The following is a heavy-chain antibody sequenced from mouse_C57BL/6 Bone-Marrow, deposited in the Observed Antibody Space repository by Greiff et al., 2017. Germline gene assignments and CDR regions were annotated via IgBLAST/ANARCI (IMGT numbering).Heavy chain of an antibody. Sequence: EVKLMESGGGLVQPKGSLKLSCAASGFSFNTYAMNWVRQAPGKGLEWVARIRSKSNNYATYYADSVKDRFTISRDDSESMLYLQMNNLKTEDTAMYYCVRHHYYGSPWYFDVWGTGTTVTVSS. CDR2: IRSKSNNYAT. J-gene: IGHJ1*03. D-gene: IGHD1-1*01. V-gene: IGHV10-1*01. CDR1: GFSFNTYA. CDR3: VRHHYYGSPWYFDV.